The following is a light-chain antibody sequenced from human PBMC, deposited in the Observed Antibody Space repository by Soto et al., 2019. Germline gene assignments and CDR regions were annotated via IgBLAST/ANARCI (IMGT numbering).Light chain of an antibody. V-gene: IGKV1-39*01. CDR3: QQASRVPRT. J-gene: IGKJ1*01. Sequence: DIQMTQSPSSLSASVGDSVTITCRASQNINIYLNWYQQKAGRAPDLLIYQTSHLQTGVPSRFSGSGSGTEFTLTISSLQPEDFATYYCQQASRVPRTFGQGTKVEI. CDR2: QTS. CDR1: QNINIY.